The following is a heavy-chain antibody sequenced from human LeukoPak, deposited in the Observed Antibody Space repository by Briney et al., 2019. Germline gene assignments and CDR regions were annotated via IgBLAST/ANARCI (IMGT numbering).Heavy chain of an antibody. J-gene: IGHJ4*02. CDR2: IGTAGDT. Sequence: PGGSLRLSCAASGFIVSTNYMSWVRQAPGKGLEWVSAIGTAGDTYYPGSVKGRFTISRENAKNSLYLQMNSLRAGDTAVYYCARGGSRGSSGYFDYWGQGTLVTVSS. D-gene: IGHD2-15*01. CDR3: ARGGSRGSSGYFDY. CDR1: GFIVSTNY. V-gene: IGHV3-13*01.